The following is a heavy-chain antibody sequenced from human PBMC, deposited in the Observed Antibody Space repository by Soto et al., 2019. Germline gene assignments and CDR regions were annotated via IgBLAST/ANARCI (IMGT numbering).Heavy chain of an antibody. D-gene: IGHD2-2*01. CDR3: AKARCSTTNCYVPDY. J-gene: IGHJ4*02. Sequence: KGLEWVSAISGSGASPSYADSVQGRFTISRDNPKRTLYLQMNNLRAEDTAVYYCAKARCSTTNCYVPDYWGQGTLVTVSS. V-gene: IGHV3-23*01. CDR2: ISGSGASP.